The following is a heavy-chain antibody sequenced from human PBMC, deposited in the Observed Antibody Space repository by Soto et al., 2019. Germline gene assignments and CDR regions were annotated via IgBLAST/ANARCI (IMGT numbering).Heavy chain of an antibody. CDR3: ARDREMATIEFDY. D-gene: IGHD5-12*01. CDR1: GGTFSSYA. J-gene: IGHJ4*02. CDR2: IIPIFGTA. V-gene: IGHV1-69*13. Sequence: SVKVSCKASGGTFSSYAISWVRQAPGQGLEWMGGIIPIFGTANYAQKFQGRVTITADESTSTAYMELSSLRSEDTAVYYCARDREMATIEFDYWGQGTLVTVSS.